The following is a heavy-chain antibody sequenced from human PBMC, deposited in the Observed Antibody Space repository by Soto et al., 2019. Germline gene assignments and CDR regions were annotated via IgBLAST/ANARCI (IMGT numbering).Heavy chain of an antibody. D-gene: IGHD3-10*01. J-gene: IGHJ6*02. CDR2: IYSGGST. V-gene: IGHV3-53*01. CDR1: GFTVSSNY. Sequence: SLRLSCAASGFTVSSNYMSWVRQAPGKGLEWVSVIYSGGSTYYADSVKGRFTISRDNSKNTLYLQMNSLRAEDTAVYYCARDPGYYYYGMDVWGQGTTVTVSS. CDR3: ARDPGYYYYGMDV.